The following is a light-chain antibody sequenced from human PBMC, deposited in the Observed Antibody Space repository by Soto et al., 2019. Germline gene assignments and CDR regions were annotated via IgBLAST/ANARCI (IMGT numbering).Light chain of an antibody. J-gene: IGKJ4*01. V-gene: IGKV1-16*01. CDR3: QQYQRYPPS. CDR2: GAT. Sequence: LSASIGDRVTIICRASEGINNYLAWFQQKPGKAPKSLIYGATYLQSGVPSRFSGSEFGTEFSLTISSLQPEDIATYYCQQYQRYPPSFGGGTKVDIK. CDR1: EGINNY.